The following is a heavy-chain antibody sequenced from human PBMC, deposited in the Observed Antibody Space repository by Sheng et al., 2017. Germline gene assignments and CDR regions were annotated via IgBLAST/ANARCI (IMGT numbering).Heavy chain of an antibody. CDR2: IYHSGST. Sequence: QVQLQESGPGLVKPSETLSLTCTVSGYSISSGYYWGWIRQPPGKGLEWIGSIYHSGSTYYNPSLKSRVTISVDTSKNQFSLKLSSVTAADTAVYYCAKYELREGIDYVGPGEPLVHRLL. D-gene: IGHD1-26*01. CDR3: AKYELREGIDY. CDR1: GYSISSGYY. V-gene: IGHV4-38-2*02. J-gene: IGHJ4*02.